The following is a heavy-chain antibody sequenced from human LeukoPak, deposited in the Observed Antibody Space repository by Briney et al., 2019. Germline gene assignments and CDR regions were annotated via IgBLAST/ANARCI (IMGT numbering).Heavy chain of an antibody. CDR3: SRGQSISAVAV. Sequence: SETLSLTCTVSGFSISSGHYWGWTRQPPGKGLEWIASISHSGTTFYNPSLKSRVTISVDTSKNQFSLTVTPVTAADTAVYYCSRGQSISAVAVWGQGTLVTVSS. V-gene: IGHV4-38-2*02. D-gene: IGHD6-13*01. CDR2: ISHSGTT. J-gene: IGHJ4*02. CDR1: GFSISSGHY.